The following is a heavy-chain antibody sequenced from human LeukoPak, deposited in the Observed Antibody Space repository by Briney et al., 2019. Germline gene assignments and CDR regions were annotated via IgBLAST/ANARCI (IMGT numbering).Heavy chain of an antibody. V-gene: IGHV4-59*12. J-gene: IGHJ6*03. Sequence: PSETLSLTCTVSGGSISSYYWSWIRQPPGKGLEWIGYIYYSGSTNYNPSLKSRVTISVDTSKNQFSLKLSSVTAADTAVYYCAREEPRRGYYMDVWGKGTTVTVSS. CDR2: IYYSGST. CDR1: GGSISSYY. D-gene: IGHD6-25*01. CDR3: AREEPRRGYYMDV.